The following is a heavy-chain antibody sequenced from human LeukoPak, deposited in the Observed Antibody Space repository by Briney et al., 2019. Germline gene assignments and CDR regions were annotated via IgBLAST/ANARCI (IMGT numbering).Heavy chain of an antibody. CDR2: ISSSSYI. D-gene: IGHD1-26*01. Sequence: GGSLRPSCAASGFTFSSYGMNWVRQAPGKGLEWVSSISSSSYIYYADSVKGRFTISRDNAKNSLYLQMNSLRSEDTAVYYCADPTYSGSYGGLWGQGTMVTVSS. CDR1: GFTFSSYG. J-gene: IGHJ3*01. V-gene: IGHV3-21*04. CDR3: ADPTYSGSYGGL.